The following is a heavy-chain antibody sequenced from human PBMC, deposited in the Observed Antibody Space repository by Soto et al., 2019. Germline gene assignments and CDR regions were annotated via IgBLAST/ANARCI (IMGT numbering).Heavy chain of an antibody. Sequence: EVQLVESGGGLVQPGRSLRLSCSASGFKFDDYAMHWVRQAPGKGLEWVSGITWNGAVAGYADSGRGRFTISRDNTKNSLSLKRSSLTTEDTTFYYGATERGPCSVNKVSSLYYYYGIDVWGHGTTVTVSS. J-gene: IGHJ6*02. CDR1: GFKFDDYA. CDR2: ITWNGAVA. D-gene: IGHD6-19*01. CDR3: ATERGPCSVNKVSSLYYYYGIDV. V-gene: IGHV3-9*01.